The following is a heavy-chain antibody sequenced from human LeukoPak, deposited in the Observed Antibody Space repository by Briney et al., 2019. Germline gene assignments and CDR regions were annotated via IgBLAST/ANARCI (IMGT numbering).Heavy chain of an antibody. CDR2: TSYDGSNK. CDR1: GFTFSSYA. D-gene: IGHD2-2*01. CDR3: AREGYCSSTSCYAAYFQH. V-gene: IGHV3-30*04. Sequence: GGSLRLSCAASGFTFSSYAMHWVRQAPGKGLEWVAVTSYDGSNKYYADSVKGRFTISRDNSKNTLYLQMNSLRAEDTAVYYCAREGYCSSTSCYAAYFQHWGQGTLVTVSS. J-gene: IGHJ1*01.